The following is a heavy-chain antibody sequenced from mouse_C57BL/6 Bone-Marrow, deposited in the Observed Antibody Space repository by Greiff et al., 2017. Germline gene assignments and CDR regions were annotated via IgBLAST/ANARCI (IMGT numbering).Heavy chain of an antibody. CDR3: ARYYDYPWFAY. CDR2: IDPSDSYT. V-gene: IGHV1-50*01. D-gene: IGHD2-4*01. J-gene: IGHJ3*01. Sequence: QVQLQQPGAELVKPGASVKLSCKASGYTFTSYWMQWVKQRPGQGLEWIGEIDPSDSYTNYNQKFKGNATLTVDTSSSTAYMQLSSLTSEDSAVYYCARYYDYPWFAYWGQGTLVTVSA. CDR1: GYTFTSYW.